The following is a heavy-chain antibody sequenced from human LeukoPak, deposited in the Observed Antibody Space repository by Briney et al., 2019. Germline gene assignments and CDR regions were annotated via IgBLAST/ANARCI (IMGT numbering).Heavy chain of an antibody. CDR1: GYIFTNYA. V-gene: IGHV1-46*01. Sequence: ASVKVSCKASGYIFTNYAIHWLRQAPGQGLEWMGIINPSGGSTSYAQKFQGRVTMTRDMSTSTVYMELSSLRSEDTAVYYCARGIYSSGYGGRPDYWGQGTLVTVSS. D-gene: IGHD3-22*01. J-gene: IGHJ4*02. CDR3: ARGIYSSGYGGRPDY. CDR2: INPSGGST.